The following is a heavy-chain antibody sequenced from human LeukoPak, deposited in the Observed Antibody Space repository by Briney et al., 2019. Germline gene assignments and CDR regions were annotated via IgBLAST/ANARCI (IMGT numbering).Heavy chain of an antibody. CDR1: GYTFTSYG. CDR2: ISAYNGNT. Sequence: ASVKVSCKASGYTFTSYGISWVRQAPGQGLEWMGWISAYNGNTNYAQKLQGRVTMTTDTSTSTAYMELRSLRSEDTAVYYCARDSFLYYYGSGSYYNFWGQGTLVTVSS. CDR3: ARDSFLYYYGSGSYYNF. J-gene: IGHJ4*02. D-gene: IGHD3-10*01. V-gene: IGHV1-18*01.